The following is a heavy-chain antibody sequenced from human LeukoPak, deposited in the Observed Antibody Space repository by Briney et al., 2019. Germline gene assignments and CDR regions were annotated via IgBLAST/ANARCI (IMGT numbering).Heavy chain of an antibody. J-gene: IGHJ4*02. D-gene: IGHD3-22*01. V-gene: IGHV1-69*05. CDR3: ARARNYYDSREEYFDY. CDR1: GGTFSSYA. CDR2: IIPIFGTA. Sequence: SVKVSCKASGGTFSSYAISWVRQAPGQGLEWMGRIIPIFGTANYAQKFQGRVTITTDESTSTAYMELSSLRSEDTAVYYCARARNYYDSREEYFDYWGQGTLDTVSS.